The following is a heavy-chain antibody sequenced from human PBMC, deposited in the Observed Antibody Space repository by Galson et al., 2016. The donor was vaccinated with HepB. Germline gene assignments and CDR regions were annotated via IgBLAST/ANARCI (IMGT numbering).Heavy chain of an antibody. CDR1: GFTFSRYW. Sequence: SLRLSCAASGFTFSRYWMSWVRQAPGKGPEWVANIKEDGSEKKYVDSVKGRFTISRDNAKNLLYLQMSSLRVEDTAVYYCARDDVWGHGTMVTVSS. J-gene: IGHJ3*01. CDR2: IKEDGSEK. CDR3: ARDDV. V-gene: IGHV3-7*01.